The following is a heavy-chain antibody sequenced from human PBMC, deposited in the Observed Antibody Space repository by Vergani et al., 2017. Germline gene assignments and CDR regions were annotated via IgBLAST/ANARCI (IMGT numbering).Heavy chain of an antibody. CDR1: GFTFSSYW. CDR2: IKQDGSEK. CDR3: AKESNYYDSRDNAFDI. V-gene: IGHV3-7*01. J-gene: IGHJ3*02. D-gene: IGHD3-22*01. Sequence: EVQLVESGGGLVQPGGSLRLSCAASGFTFSSYWMSWVRQAPGKGLEWVANIKQDGSEKYYVDSVKGRFTISRDNAKNTLYLQMNSLRAEDTAVYYCAKESNYYDSRDNAFDIWGQGTMVTVSS.